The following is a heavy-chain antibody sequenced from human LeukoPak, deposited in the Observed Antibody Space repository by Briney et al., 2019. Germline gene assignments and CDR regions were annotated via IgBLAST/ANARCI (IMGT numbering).Heavy chain of an antibody. V-gene: IGHV3-30*18. Sequence: GGSLRLSCAASGFTFSSLGMHWVRQAPGKGLEWVAVILYDGSNKYYADSVKGRFTISRDNSKSTLYLQMNSLRAEDTAVYYCAKPTSNCGSYLLSPFDYWGQGTLVTVSS. CDR3: AKPTSNCGSYLLSPFDY. D-gene: IGHD1-26*01. CDR2: ILYDGSNK. J-gene: IGHJ4*02. CDR1: GFTFSSLG.